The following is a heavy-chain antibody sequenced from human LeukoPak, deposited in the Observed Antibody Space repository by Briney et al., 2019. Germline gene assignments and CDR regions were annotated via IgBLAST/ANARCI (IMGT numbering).Heavy chain of an antibody. V-gene: IGHV3-7*03. CDR2: IREDGSEK. CDR3: ARDSRYSRGVGDFDY. CDR1: GFIFNSHW. D-gene: IGHD5-18*01. Sequence: GGSLRLSCAASGFIFNSHWMSWVRQAPGKGLEWVANIREDGSEKYYVDSVKGRFTTSRDNAKNSLFLQMNSLRADDTAVYYCARDSRYSRGVGDFDYWGQGTLVIVSS. J-gene: IGHJ4*02.